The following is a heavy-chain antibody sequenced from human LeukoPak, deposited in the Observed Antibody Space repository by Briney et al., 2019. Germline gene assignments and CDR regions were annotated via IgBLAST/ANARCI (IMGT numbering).Heavy chain of an antibody. D-gene: IGHD2-2*01. CDR1: GFTFSSYW. J-gene: IGHJ4*02. CDR3: ARAGTSHLVYYSDY. CDR2: IKQDGSEK. Sequence: PGGSLRLSCAASGFTFSSYWMSWVRQAPGKGLEWVANIKQDGSEKYYVASVKGRFTISRDNAKNSLYLQMNSLRAEDTAVYYCARAGTSHLVYYSDYWGQGTLVTVSS. V-gene: IGHV3-7*01.